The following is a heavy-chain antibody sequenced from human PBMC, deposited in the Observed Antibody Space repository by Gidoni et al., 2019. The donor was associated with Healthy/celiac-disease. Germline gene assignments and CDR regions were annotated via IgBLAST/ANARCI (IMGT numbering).Heavy chain of an antibody. CDR2: ISWDGGST. CDR3: AKDLGSGGNSGLDY. V-gene: IGHV3-43*01. Sequence: EVQLVESGGVVVQPGGSLRLSCAASGFTFDDYTMHWVRQAPGKGREWVSLISWDGGSTYYADSVKGRFTISRDNSKNSLYLQMNSLRTEDTALYYCAKDLGSGGNSGLDYWGQGTLVTVSS. J-gene: IGHJ4*02. CDR1: GFTFDDYT. D-gene: IGHD2-21*02.